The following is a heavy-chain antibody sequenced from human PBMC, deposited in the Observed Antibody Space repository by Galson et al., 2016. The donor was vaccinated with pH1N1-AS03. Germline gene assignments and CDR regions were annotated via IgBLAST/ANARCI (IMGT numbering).Heavy chain of an antibody. V-gene: IGHV1-3*01. D-gene: IGHD4-17*01. CDR1: GYTFTSYA. CDR2: INAGNGDT. Sequence: SVKVSCKASGYTFTSYAMHWVRQAPGQGLEWMGWINAGNGDTKYSQKFQGRVTITRDTSASMAYMGLSSLRSEDTAVYYCARSDYGYYVDYWGQGTLVTVSS. CDR3: ARSDYGYYVDY. J-gene: IGHJ4*02.